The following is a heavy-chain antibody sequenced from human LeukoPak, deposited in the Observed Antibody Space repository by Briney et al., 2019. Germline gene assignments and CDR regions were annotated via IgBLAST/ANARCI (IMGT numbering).Heavy chain of an antibody. Sequence: GGPLRLSCAASGFTFSSYSMNWVRQAPGKGLEWVSSISSSSSYIYYADSVKGRFTISRDNAKNSLYLQMNSLRAEDTAVYYCARGIAVAGTRYFDYWGQGTLVTVSS. D-gene: IGHD6-19*01. V-gene: IGHV3-21*01. CDR3: ARGIAVAGTRYFDY. J-gene: IGHJ4*02. CDR2: ISSSSSYI. CDR1: GFTFSSYS.